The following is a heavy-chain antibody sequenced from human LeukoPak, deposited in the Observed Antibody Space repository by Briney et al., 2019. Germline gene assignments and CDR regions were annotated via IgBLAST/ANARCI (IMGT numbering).Heavy chain of an antibody. V-gene: IGHV4-61*02. J-gene: IGHJ6*03. CDR3: ARGIGVGYYNHLYYYYYMDV. D-gene: IGHD3-22*01. Sequence: SQTLSLTCTVSGGSISSGSYYWSWIRQPAGKGLEWIGRIYTSGSTNYNPSLKSRVTISVDTSKNQFSLKLSSVTAADTAVYYCARGIGVGYYNHLYYYYYMDVWGKGTTVTVSS. CDR1: GGSISSGSYY. CDR2: IYTSGST.